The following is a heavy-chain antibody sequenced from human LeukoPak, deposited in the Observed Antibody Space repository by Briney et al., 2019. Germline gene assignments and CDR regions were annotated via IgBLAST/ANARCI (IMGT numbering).Heavy chain of an antibody. D-gene: IGHD5-24*01. CDR3: TRVGYIDEGIDY. CDR1: GFTFSSYG. V-gene: IGHV3-33*01. Sequence: GGSLRLSCAASGFTFSSYGMHWVRQAPGKGLEWVAVIWYDGSNKYYADSVKGRFTISRDNSKNTLYLQMNSLRAEDTAIYYCTRVGYIDEGIDYWGQGTLVTVSS. J-gene: IGHJ4*02. CDR2: IWYDGSNK.